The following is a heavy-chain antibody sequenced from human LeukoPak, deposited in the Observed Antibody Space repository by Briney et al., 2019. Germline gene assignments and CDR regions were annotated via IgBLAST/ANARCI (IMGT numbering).Heavy chain of an antibody. CDR3: ARDIVDSSCGDAFDI. J-gene: IGHJ3*02. CDR2: INPIFGTA. Sequence: AVKVSCKACRGTFSSYAISSVRQAPGQGLEWMGGINPIFGTANKAQKFQGRVTISADKSTSTAYMELSSPRSEDTAVYYCARDIVDSSCGDAFDIWGQGTMVTVSS. D-gene: IGHD6-19*01. V-gene: IGHV1-69*06. CDR1: RGTFSSYA.